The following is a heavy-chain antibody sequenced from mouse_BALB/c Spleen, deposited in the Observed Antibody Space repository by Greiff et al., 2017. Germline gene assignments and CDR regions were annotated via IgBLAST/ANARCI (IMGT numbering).Heavy chain of an antibody. CDR3: ASNIYYGNFDY. CDR2: LWSGGST. CDR1: GFSLTSYG. Sequence: QVQLQQSGPGLVQPSQSLSITCTVSGFSLTSYGVHWVRQSPGKGLEWLGVLWSGGSTDYNAAFISRLSISKDNSKSQVFFKMNSLQANDTAIYYCASNIYYGNFDYWGQGTTLTVSS. J-gene: IGHJ2*01. V-gene: IGHV2-2*02. D-gene: IGHD2-1*01.